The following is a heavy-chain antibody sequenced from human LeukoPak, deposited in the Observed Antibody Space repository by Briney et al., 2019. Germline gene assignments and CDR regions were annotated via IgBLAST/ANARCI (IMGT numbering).Heavy chain of an antibody. CDR2: IKQDGSEK. CDR1: GFTFSSYW. V-gene: IGHV3-7*01. D-gene: IGHD5-12*01. Sequence: GGSLRLSCAASGFTFSSYWMSWVRQAPGKGLEWVANIKQDGSEKYYVDSVKGRFTISRDNAKNSLYLQMNSLRAEDTAVYYCARDYFISYSGYAWDYYYGMDVWGQGTTVTVSS. CDR3: ARDYFISYSGYAWDYYYGMDV. J-gene: IGHJ6*02.